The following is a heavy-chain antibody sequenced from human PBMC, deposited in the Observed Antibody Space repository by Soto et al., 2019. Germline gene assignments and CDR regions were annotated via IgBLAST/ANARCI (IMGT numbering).Heavy chain of an antibody. CDR1: GFIFSEYG. D-gene: IGHD1-1*01. J-gene: IGHJ6*01. CDR2: IYYDGSNE. Sequence: QVQLVESGGAVVQPGRSLRLSCGASGFIFSEYGMHWVRQAPGNGLEWVAVIYYDGSNEHYSESVRGRFTISRDNSKNMLYLEMNSLRAEDTAIYYCARWWNDEEWVETMDVWGQGTTVTVSS. V-gene: IGHV3-33*01. CDR3: ARWWNDEEWVETMDV.